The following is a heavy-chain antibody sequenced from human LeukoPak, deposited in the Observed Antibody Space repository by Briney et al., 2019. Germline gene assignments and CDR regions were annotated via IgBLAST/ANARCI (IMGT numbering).Heavy chain of an antibody. D-gene: IGHD3-10*01. CDR3: AKNCGSGSHAFDI. CDR2: IYSGGST. Sequence: GGSLRLSCAASGFTVSSNYMSWVRQAPGKGLEWVSVIYSGGSTYYADSVRGRFTISRDNSKNTLYLQMNSLRAEDTAIYYCAKNCGSGSHAFDIWGQGTMVTVSS. CDR1: GFTVSSNY. J-gene: IGHJ3*02. V-gene: IGHV3-53*01.